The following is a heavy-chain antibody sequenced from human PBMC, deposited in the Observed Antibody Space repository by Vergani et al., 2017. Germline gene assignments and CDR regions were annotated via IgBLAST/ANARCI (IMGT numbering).Heavy chain of an antibody. CDR1: GITFWKFG. D-gene: IGHD5-12*01. Sequence: EVQLLESGGGLAQPGGSLRLSCAASGITFWKFGMHWVRQGPGKGLEWVSSVSGSSATPYYADSVKGRFIISRDNSKNTLHLQMNSLRADDTAVYYCTKGSRGYTGYFFDYWGQGTLATVSS. CDR2: VSGSSATP. J-gene: IGHJ4*02. V-gene: IGHV3-23*01. CDR3: TKGSRGYTGYFFDY.